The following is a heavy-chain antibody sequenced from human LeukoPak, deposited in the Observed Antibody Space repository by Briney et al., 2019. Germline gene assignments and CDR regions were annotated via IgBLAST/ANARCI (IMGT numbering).Heavy chain of an antibody. D-gene: IGHD3-22*01. V-gene: IGHV3-30*03. CDR3: AGPDHYYDSSGYFVVY. J-gene: IGHJ4*02. CDR2: ISYDGSNK. CDR1: GFTFSSYG. Sequence: GRSLRLSCAASGFTFSSYGMHWVRQAPGKGLEWVAVISYDGSNKYYADSVKGRFTISRDNSKNTLYLQMNSLRAEDTAVYYCAGPDHYYDSSGYFVVYWGQGTLVTVSS.